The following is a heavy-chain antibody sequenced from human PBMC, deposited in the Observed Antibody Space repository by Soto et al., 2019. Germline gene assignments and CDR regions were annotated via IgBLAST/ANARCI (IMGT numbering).Heavy chain of an antibody. CDR2: ISGGGSNT. CDR3: AKDSNKYSSSLRGRYFDY. V-gene: IGHV3-23*01. CDR1: GFPFSSYV. Sequence: PGGSLRLSCAASGFPFSSYVMSWVRQAPGTVLEWVSGISGGGSNTFYADSVKGRFTISRDNSKNTLLLQMNSLGAEDTAVYYCAKDSNKYSSSLRGRYFDYWGQGMGVTVSS. J-gene: IGHJ4*02. D-gene: IGHD4-4*01.